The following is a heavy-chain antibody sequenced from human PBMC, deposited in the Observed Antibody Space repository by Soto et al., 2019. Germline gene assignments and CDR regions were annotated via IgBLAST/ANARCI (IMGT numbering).Heavy chain of an antibody. CDR1: GGSISRGGYY. V-gene: IGHV4-31*03. D-gene: IGHD2-2*01. Sequence: SETLSLTCTVSGGSISRGGYYWSWIRQHPGKGLEWIGYIYYSGSTYYNPSLKSRVTISVDTSKNQFSLKLSSVTAADTAVYYCARVVPAAGPAFDYWGQGTLVTVSS. J-gene: IGHJ4*02. CDR3: ARVVPAAGPAFDY. CDR2: IYYSGST.